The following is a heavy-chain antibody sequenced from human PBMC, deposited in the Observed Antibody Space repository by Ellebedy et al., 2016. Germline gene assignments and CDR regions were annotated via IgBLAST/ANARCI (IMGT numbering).Heavy chain of an antibody. Sequence: ASVKVSXXASGYTFTSYYMHWVRQAPGQGLEWMGIINPSGGSTSYAQKFQGRVTMTRDTSTSTAYMELSSLRSEDTAVYYCARNGDYEYYYYGMDVWGQGTTVTVSS. CDR3: ARNGDYEYYYYGMDV. D-gene: IGHD4-17*01. V-gene: IGHV1-46*01. J-gene: IGHJ6*02. CDR2: INPSGGST. CDR1: GYTFTSYY.